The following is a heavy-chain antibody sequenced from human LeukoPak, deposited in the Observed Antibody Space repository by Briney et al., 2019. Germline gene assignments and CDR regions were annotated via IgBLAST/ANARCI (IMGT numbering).Heavy chain of an antibody. V-gene: IGHV1-2*02. CDR2: INPNSGGT. CDR3: ARAASYYYDSSGYYAYNWFDP. D-gene: IGHD3-22*01. Sequence: GASVKVSCKASGYTFTGYYMHWVRQAPGQGLEWMGWINPNSGGTNYAQKFQGRVTMTRDTSISTAYVELSRLRSDDTAVYYCARAASYYYDSSGYYAYNWFDPWGQGTLVTVSS. J-gene: IGHJ5*02. CDR1: GYTFTGYY.